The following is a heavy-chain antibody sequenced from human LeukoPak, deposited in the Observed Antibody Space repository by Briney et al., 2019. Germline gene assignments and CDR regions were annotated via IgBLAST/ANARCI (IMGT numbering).Heavy chain of an antibody. CDR2: IGHDGTKI. J-gene: IGHJ4*02. CDR3: AKDHVTWGNRYFDH. Sequence: PGGSLRLSCAASGFTFSTYGMHWVRQAPGKGLEWVAFIGHDGTKIYYVDSVQGRFTISRDNSKNTLYLEMNSLSGEDTALYYCAKDHVTWGNRYFDHWGQGTLGTVSS. V-gene: IGHV3-30*02. CDR1: GFTFSTYG. D-gene: IGHD3-16*01.